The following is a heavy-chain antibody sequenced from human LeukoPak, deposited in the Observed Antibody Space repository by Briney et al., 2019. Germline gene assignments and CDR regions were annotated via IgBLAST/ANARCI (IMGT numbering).Heavy chain of an antibody. Sequence: PGGSLRLSCAASGFTFSRYWVHWIRQAPGKGLMWVSRITPDGSTTSHADFVKGRFTISRDNAKNTVSLQMNSLSAEDTAVYYCVTLTSVVSEHAFDMWGQGTMVAVSS. CDR1: GFTFSRYW. J-gene: IGHJ3*02. V-gene: IGHV3-74*01. D-gene: IGHD4-23*01. CDR3: VTLTSVVSEHAFDM. CDR2: ITPDGSTT.